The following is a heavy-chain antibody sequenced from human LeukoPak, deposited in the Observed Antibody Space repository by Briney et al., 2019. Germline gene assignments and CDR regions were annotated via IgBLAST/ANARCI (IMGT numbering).Heavy chain of an antibody. CDR2: ISRNSAT. CDR3: ADFGSGSYIFDY. Sequence: SGGSLRLSCVASEFAFSDYAMGWVRQAPGKGPEWVSTISRNSATWYADSVMGRFTISRDNSKSTLYLQMNSLRGEDTALYYCADFGSGSYIFDYWGQGSLVTVSS. V-gene: IGHV3-23*01. D-gene: IGHD3-10*01. J-gene: IGHJ4*02. CDR1: EFAFSDYA.